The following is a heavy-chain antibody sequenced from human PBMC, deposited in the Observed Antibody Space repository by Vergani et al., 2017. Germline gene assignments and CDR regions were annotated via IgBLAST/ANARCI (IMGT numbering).Heavy chain of an antibody. V-gene: IGHV4-34*01. CDR1: GGSFSGYY. CDR3: ARVDSSGYYSRYYFDY. J-gene: IGHJ4*02. Sequence: QVQLQQWGAGLLKPSETLSLTCAVYGGSFSGYYWSWIRQPPGKGLEWIGEINHSGSTNYNPSLKSRVTISVDTSKNQFSLKLSSVTAADTAVYYCARVDSSGYYSRYYFDYWGQGTLVTVSS. CDR2: INHSGST. D-gene: IGHD3-22*01.